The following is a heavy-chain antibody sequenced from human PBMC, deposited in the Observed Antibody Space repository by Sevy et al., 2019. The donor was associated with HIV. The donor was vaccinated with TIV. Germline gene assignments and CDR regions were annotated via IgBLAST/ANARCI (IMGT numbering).Heavy chain of an antibody. CDR2: IHHSGST. Sequence: SETLSLTCAVYGASFRNFYWSWIRQSPGKGLEWIGEIHHSGSTNFNPSLESRVTMSEDKSESQFSLNLRSVTAADTAVYYCARGRPLSGSDSSGYFFDSWGPGTLVTVSS. J-gene: IGHJ4*02. CDR1: GASFRNFY. D-gene: IGHD3-22*01. CDR3: ARGRPLSGSDSSGYFFDS. V-gene: IGHV4-34*01.